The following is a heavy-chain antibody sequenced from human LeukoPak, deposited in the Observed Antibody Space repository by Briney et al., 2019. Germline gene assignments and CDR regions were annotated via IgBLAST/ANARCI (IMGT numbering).Heavy chain of an antibody. Sequence: GGSLRLSCAASKFSFSSYWMHWVRQAPGKGLVWVSRINSDGSRTNYAVSVKGRFTISRDNAKNTLYLQMSSLRAEDTAVYYCARVLTGSWDWFDPWGQGTLVTVSS. CDR1: KFSFSSYW. CDR3: ARVLTGSWDWFDP. V-gene: IGHV3-74*01. D-gene: IGHD2-8*02. J-gene: IGHJ5*02. CDR2: INSDGSRT.